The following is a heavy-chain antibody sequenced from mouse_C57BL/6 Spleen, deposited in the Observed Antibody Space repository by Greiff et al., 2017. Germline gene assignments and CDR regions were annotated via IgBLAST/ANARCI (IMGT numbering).Heavy chain of an antibody. CDR1: GYTFTSYT. V-gene: IGHV1-4*01. Sequence: VQLQQSGAELARPGASVKMSCKASGYTFTSYTMHWVKQRPGKGLEWIGYINPSSGYTKYNQKFKDKATLTADKSSSTAYMQLSSLTSEDSAVYYCARYYGSSLPFDYWGQGTTLTVSS. CDR2: INPSSGYT. CDR3: ARYYGSSLPFDY. D-gene: IGHD1-1*01. J-gene: IGHJ2*01.